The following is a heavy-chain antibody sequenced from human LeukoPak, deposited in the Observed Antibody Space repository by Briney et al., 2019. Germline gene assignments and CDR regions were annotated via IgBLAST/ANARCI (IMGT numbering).Heavy chain of an antibody. V-gene: IGHV3-21*01. CDR3: ARDVRMVRGGDIDY. CDR2: ISSSSSYI. CDR1: GFTFSSYS. Sequence: GGSLRLSCAASGFTFSSYSMNWVRQAPGKGLEWVSSISSSSSYIYYADSVKGRFTISRDNAKDSLYLQMNSLRAEDTAVYYCARDVRMVRGGDIDYWGQGTLVTVSS. D-gene: IGHD3-10*01. J-gene: IGHJ4*02.